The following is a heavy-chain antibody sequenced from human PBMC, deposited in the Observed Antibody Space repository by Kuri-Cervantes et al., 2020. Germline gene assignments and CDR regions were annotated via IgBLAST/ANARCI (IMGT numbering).Heavy chain of an antibody. CDR3: ARAYYGSGSYYKGYGMDV. V-gene: IGHV3-33*01. Sequence: GESLKISCAVSGFAFSSYGMHWVRQAPGKGLEWVAVIWYDGSNKYYADSVKGRFTISRDNAKNSLYLQMNSLRAEDTAVYYCARAYYGSGSYYKGYGMDVWGQGTTVTVSS. J-gene: IGHJ6*02. D-gene: IGHD3-10*01. CDR1: GFAFSSYG. CDR2: IWYDGSNK.